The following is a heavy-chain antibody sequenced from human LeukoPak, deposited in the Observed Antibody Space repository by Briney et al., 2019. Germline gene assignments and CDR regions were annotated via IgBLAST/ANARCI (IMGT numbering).Heavy chain of an antibody. CDR3: ARDSGFSGTQRGEY. D-gene: IGHD3/OR15-3a*01. CDR2: ISYDGTNK. Sequence: RGALRLSCAASGVTFSSYGMNWVRQAPGKGVEWGAVISYDGTNKYYADSVKGGFTISRDNFKSPLYLQMNSLRTEDTAVYYCARDSGFSGTQRGEYWGQGTLVTVSS. CDR1: GVTFSSYG. J-gene: IGHJ4*02. V-gene: IGHV3-30*03.